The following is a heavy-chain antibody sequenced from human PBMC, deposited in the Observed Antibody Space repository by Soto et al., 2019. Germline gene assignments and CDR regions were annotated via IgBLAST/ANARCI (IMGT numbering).Heavy chain of an antibody. CDR1: GFTFSSYW. J-gene: IGHJ4*02. Sequence: EVQLVESGGGLVQPGGSLRLSCAASGFTFSSYWMHWVRQAPGKGLVWVSRMNSDGSSTSYADSVRGRFTISRDNAKNTLYLHMNSLRAEDTAVYYCASPTTTVTNVFFHWGQGTLVTVSS. CDR3: ASPTTTVTNVFFH. CDR2: MNSDGSST. V-gene: IGHV3-74*01. D-gene: IGHD4-17*01.